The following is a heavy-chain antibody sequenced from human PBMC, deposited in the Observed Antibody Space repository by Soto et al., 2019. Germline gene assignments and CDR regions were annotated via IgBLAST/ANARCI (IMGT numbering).Heavy chain of an antibody. V-gene: IGHV3-7*01. CDR3: ARESDYGHDEFDI. J-gene: IGHJ3*02. D-gene: IGHD3-16*01. CDR1: GFTFRSYW. CDR2: IKEDGSEK. Sequence: EVQLVESGGGLVQPGGSLRLSCEVSGFTFRSYWMSWVRQAPGKGLEWVANIKEDGSEKYYVASVKGRFTISRENAKNSLFLQMSSVTAEDTALYHCARESDYGHDEFDIWGQGTMVTVSS.